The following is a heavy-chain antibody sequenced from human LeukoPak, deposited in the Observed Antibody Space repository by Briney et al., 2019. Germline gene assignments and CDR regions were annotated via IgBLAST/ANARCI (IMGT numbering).Heavy chain of an antibody. V-gene: IGHV3-23*01. CDR2: ISGSGGST. CDR1: GFTFSSYA. Sequence: GGSLRLSCAASGFTFSSYAMSCVRQAPGKGLEWVSAISGSGGSTYYADSVKGRFTISRGNSKNTLYLQMNSLRAEDTAVYYCAKLISTFSAFDIWGQGTMVTVSS. CDR3: AKLISTFSAFDI. J-gene: IGHJ3*02. D-gene: IGHD2-8*01.